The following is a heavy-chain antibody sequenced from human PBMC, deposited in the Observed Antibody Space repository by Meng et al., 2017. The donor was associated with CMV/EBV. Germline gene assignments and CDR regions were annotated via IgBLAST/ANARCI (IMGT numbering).Heavy chain of an antibody. J-gene: IGHJ3*02. CDR1: GGSFSGYY. CDR2: INHSGST. V-gene: IGHV4-34*01. CDR3: ARLYEPNFWRNKRARAFDI. Sequence: PETLSLTCAVYGGSFSGYYWSWIRQPPGKGLEWIGEINHSGSTNYNPAPKSRVTITVDTPKNQFPLKLSSVTAADTAVYYCARLYEPNFWRNKRARAFDIWGQGTMVTVSS. D-gene: IGHD3-3*01.